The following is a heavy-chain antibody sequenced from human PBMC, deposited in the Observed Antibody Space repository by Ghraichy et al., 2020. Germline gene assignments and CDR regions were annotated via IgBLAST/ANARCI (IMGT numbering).Heavy chain of an antibody. Sequence: SETLSLTCTVSGGSISSSSYYWGWIRQPPGKGLEWIGSIYYSGSTYYNPSLKSRVTISVDTSKNQFSLKLSSVTAADTAVYYCARQPRVGGYIHFDYWGQGTLVTVSS. CDR1: GGSISSSSYY. CDR2: IYYSGST. CDR3: ARQPRVGGYIHFDY. V-gene: IGHV4-39*01. J-gene: IGHJ4*02. D-gene: IGHD2-15*01.